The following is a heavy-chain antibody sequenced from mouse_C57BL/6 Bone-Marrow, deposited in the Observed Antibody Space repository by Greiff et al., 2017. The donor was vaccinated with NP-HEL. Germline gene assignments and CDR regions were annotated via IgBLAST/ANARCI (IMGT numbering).Heavy chain of an antibody. D-gene: IGHD1-1*01. J-gene: IGHJ2*01. CDR2: ISNLAYSI. Sequence: EVMLVESGGGLVQPGGSLKLSCAASGFTFSDYGMAWVRQAPRKGPEWVAFISNLAYSIYYAATVTGRFPNSRENAKNTLYLEMSSLRSEDTAMYYCARHVYGSNFDYWGQGTTLTVSS. CDR3: ARHVYGSNFDY. CDR1: GFTFSDYG. V-gene: IGHV5-15*01.